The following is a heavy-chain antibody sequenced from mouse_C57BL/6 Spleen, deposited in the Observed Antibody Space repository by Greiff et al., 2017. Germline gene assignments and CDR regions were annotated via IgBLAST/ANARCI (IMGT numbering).Heavy chain of an antibody. J-gene: IGHJ4*01. V-gene: IGHV1-61*01. CDR2: IYPSDSET. D-gene: IGHD2-13*01. CDR1: GYTFTSYW. Sequence: QVQLQQPGAELVRPGSSVKLSCKASGYTFTSYWMDWVKQRPGQGLEWIGNIYPSDSETHYNQKFKDKATLTVDKSSSTAYMQLSSLTSEDSAVYYCARGGDYRYYAMDCWGQGTSVTVSS. CDR3: ARGGDYRYYAMDC.